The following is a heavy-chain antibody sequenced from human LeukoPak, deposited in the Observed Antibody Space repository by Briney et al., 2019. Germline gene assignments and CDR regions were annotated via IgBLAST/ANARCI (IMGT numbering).Heavy chain of an antibody. Sequence: SETLSLTCAVYGGSFSGYYWSWIRQPPGKGLEWIGEINHSGSTNYNPSLKSRVTISVDTSKNQFSLKLSSVTAADTAVYYCARGGSVDTANGYGWGSGYWFDPWGQGTLVTVSS. CDR1: GGSFSGYY. V-gene: IGHV4-34*01. J-gene: IGHJ5*02. CDR3: ARGGSVDTANGYGWGSGYWFDP. D-gene: IGHD5-18*01. CDR2: INHSGST.